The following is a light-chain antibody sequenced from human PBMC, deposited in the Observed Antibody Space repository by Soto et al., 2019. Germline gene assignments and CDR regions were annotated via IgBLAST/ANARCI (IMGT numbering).Light chain of an antibody. CDR2: GAS. V-gene: IGKV3-20*01. CDR1: QSVSSSY. Sequence: EIVLTQSPGTLSLSPGERATLSCRASQSVSSSYLAWYQQKPGQAPRLLIYGASSRATGIPDRFSGSGSGTDFTLTISRLGPEDFAVDYCQQYGSSPITFGGGTKVEIK. CDR3: QQYGSSPIT. J-gene: IGKJ4*01.